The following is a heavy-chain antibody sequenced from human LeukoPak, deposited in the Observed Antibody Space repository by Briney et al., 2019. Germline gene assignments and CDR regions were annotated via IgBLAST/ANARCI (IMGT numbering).Heavy chain of an antibody. CDR1: GYTFTSYV. Sequence: GASVKVSCKASGYTFTSYVINWVRQATGQGLEWMGWMNPNSGNTGYAQKFQGRVTITRNTSISTAYMELSSLRSEDTAVYYCARAWTSLQLWSHYYYYYYMDVWGKGTTVTVSS. J-gene: IGHJ6*03. CDR2: MNPNSGNT. D-gene: IGHD5-18*01. CDR3: ARAWTSLQLWSHYYYYYYMDV. V-gene: IGHV1-8*03.